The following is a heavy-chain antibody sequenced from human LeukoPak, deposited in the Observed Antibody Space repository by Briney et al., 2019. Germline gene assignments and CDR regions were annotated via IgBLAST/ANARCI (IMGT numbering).Heavy chain of an antibody. CDR1: GYTFTSYD. Sequence: GASVKVSCKASGYTFTSYDINWVRQATGQGLEWMGWMNPNSGNTGYAQKFQGRVTMTRNTSISTAYMELSSLRSEDTAVYYCAKAGAVVVVAAKYFDYWGQGTLVTVSS. CDR2: MNPNSGNT. V-gene: IGHV1-8*01. D-gene: IGHD2-15*01. J-gene: IGHJ4*02. CDR3: AKAGAVVVVAAKYFDY.